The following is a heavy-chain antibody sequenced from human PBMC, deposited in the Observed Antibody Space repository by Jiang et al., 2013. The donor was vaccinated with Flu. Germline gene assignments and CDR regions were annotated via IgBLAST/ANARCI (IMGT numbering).Heavy chain of an antibody. D-gene: IGHD3-22*01. Sequence: GSGLVKPSQTLSLTCTVSGGPISSGGYYWSWIRQHPGKGLEWIGYIYYSGSTYYNPSLKSRVTISVDTSKNQFSLKLSSVTAADTAVYYCARGLKDYYDSSGYYYVWGVRAFDIWGQGTMVTVSS. CDR3: ARGLKDYYDSSGYYYVWGVRAFDI. CDR2: IYYSGST. V-gene: IGHV4-31*03. J-gene: IGHJ3*02. CDR1: GGPISSGGYY.